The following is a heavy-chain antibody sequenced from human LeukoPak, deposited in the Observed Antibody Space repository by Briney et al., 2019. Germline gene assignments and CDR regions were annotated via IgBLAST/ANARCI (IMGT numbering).Heavy chain of an antibody. J-gene: IGHJ5*02. V-gene: IGHV1-46*01. Sequence: ASVKVSCKASGYSFTSHYMHWVRRAPGQGLEWMGLINPSGSSTLYAQKFQGRVTMTRDMSATTDYMELSSLRSEDTAVYYCARDNSVGDIAWWFDPWGQGTLVTVSS. D-gene: IGHD3-16*02. CDR3: ARDNSVGDIAWWFDP. CDR2: INPSGSST. CDR1: GYSFTSHY.